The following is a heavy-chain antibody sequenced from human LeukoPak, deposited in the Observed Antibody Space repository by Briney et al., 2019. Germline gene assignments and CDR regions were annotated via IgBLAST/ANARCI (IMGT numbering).Heavy chain of an antibody. CDR1: GFTFDDYA. CDR3: AKGSGYSYGFLDY. Sequence: SGGSLRLSCAASGFTFDDYAMHWVRQAPGKGLEWVSGISWNSGSIGYADSVKGRFTISRDNAKNSLYLQMNSLRAEDTALYYCAKGSGYSYGFLDYWGQGALVTVSS. J-gene: IGHJ4*02. D-gene: IGHD5-18*01. CDR2: ISWNSGSI. V-gene: IGHV3-9*01.